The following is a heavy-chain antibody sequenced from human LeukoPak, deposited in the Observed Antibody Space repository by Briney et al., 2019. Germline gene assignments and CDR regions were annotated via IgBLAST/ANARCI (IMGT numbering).Heavy chain of an antibody. Sequence: GGSLRLSCAVSGFNYSSYDMSWVRQAPGKGLEGVTTISGSGDTYYVDSVNGRFTISKDNSKNTLYLQMNSLRAEDTAVYYCAKEGGYNYGYLDSWGQGTLVTVSS. CDR2: ISGSGDT. J-gene: IGHJ4*02. CDR1: GFNYSSYD. D-gene: IGHD5-18*01. CDR3: AKEGGYNYGYLDS. V-gene: IGHV3-23*01.